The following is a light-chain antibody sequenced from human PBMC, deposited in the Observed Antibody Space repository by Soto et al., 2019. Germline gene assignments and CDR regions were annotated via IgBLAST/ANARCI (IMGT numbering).Light chain of an antibody. V-gene: IGKV3-15*01. CDR1: QSVSTN. CDR2: GAS. Sequence: EPVMTQSPATLSVSPGERATLSCRASQSVSTNLAWYKQKRGQTPRLLIYGASSRATGIPDRFSGSGSGTEFTLTISSLQSEGFAVYYCQQYNNWPLTFGGGTKVDIK. CDR3: QQYNNWPLT. J-gene: IGKJ4*01.